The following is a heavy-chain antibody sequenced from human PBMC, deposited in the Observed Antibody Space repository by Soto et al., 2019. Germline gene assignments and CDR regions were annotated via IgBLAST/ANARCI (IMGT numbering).Heavy chain of an antibody. D-gene: IGHD2-15*01. V-gene: IGHV4-39*01. CDR2: IYYSGGA. J-gene: IGHJ5*01. CDR3: GRVVEGATRHTDFDS. CDR1: GVSIHNSHSF. Sequence: SETLSLTCAVSGVSIHNSHSFWGWIRQPPGKGLEFIGSIYYSGGANYNPFLKSRVTISLDTSKNQFSLTVNSVTAADTAIYYCGRVVEGATRHTDFDSWGQGTLVTVSS.